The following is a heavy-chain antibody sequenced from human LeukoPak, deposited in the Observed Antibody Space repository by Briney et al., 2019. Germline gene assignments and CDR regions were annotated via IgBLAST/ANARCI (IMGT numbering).Heavy chain of an antibody. CDR2: INWNGGST. V-gene: IGHV3-20*04. D-gene: IGHD6-13*01. CDR1: GFTFDDYG. Sequence: GGSLRLSCAASGFTFDDYGMSWVRQAPGKGLEWVSGINWNGGSTGYADSVKGRFTISRDNAKNSLYLQMNSLRAEDTAVYYCAKDEGGSSWPYYFDYWGQGTLVTVSS. CDR3: AKDEGGSSWPYYFDY. J-gene: IGHJ4*02.